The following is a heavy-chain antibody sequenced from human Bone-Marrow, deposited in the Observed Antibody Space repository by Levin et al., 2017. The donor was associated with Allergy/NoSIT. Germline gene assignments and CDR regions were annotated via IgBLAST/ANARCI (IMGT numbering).Heavy chain of an antibody. V-gene: IGHV3-48*03. CDR2: ISSSGSTI. Sequence: GESLKISCAASGFTFSSYEMNWVRQAPGKGLEWVSYISSSGSTIYYADSVKGRFTISRDNAKNSLYLQMNSLRAEDTAVYYCARGPSILSTPTKTLDYWGQGTLVTVSS. D-gene: IGHD3-16*01. J-gene: IGHJ4*02. CDR1: GFTFSSYE. CDR3: ARGPSILSTPTKTLDY.